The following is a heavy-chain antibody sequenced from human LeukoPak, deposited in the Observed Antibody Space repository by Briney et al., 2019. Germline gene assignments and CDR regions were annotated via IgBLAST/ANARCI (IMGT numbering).Heavy chain of an antibody. CDR3: ASGHDYYDSSGYSY. CDR2: IWYDGSNK. D-gene: IGHD3-22*01. Sequence: GGSLRLPCAASGFTFSSYGMHWVRQAPGKGLEWVAVIWYDGSNKYYADSVKGRFTISRDNSKNTLYLQMNSLRAEDTAVYYCASGHDYYDSSGYSYWGQGTLVTVSS. V-gene: IGHV3-33*01. CDR1: GFTFSSYG. J-gene: IGHJ4*02.